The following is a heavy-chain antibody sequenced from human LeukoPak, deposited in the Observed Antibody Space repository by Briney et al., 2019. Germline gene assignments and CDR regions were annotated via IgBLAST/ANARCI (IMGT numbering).Heavy chain of an antibody. D-gene: IGHD2-2*01. CDR1: GFTFSGYS. CDR3: ARSPSYCSSTSCYARYFDY. Sequence: GGSLRLSCVASGFTFSGYSINWVRQAPGKGLEWLSYIAWDTITIYYADSVKGRSTISRDNAKNSLYLQMNSLRAEDTAVYYCARSPSYCSSTSCYARYFDYWGQGTLVTVSS. CDR2: IAWDTITI. V-gene: IGHV3-48*01. J-gene: IGHJ4*02.